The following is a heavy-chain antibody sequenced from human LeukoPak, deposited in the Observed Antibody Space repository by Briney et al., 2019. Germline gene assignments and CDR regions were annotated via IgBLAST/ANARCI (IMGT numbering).Heavy chain of an antibody. D-gene: IGHD5-12*01. Sequence: SVKVSCKASGGTFSSYAISWVRQAPGQGLEWMGGIIPIFGTANYAQKFQGRVTITADESTSTAYIELSSLRSEDTAVYYCARSLATPPRGPEYYFDYWGQGTLVTVSS. CDR3: ARSLATPPRGPEYYFDY. V-gene: IGHV1-69*13. CDR1: GGTFSSYA. J-gene: IGHJ4*02. CDR2: IIPIFGTA.